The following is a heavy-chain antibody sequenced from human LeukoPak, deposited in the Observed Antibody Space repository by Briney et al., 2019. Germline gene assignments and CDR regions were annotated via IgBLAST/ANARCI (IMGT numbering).Heavy chain of an antibody. CDR2: IYASGST. CDR1: GFSITHYY. V-gene: IGHV4-4*07. J-gene: IGHJ6*02. CDR3: AREPTIWFGEKRYYNGMDV. Sequence: SETLSLTCTVSGFSITHYYWTWIRQPAGKGLEWIGRIYASGSTNYNSSLKGRVTMSADTSRNQFSLKLTSVTAADTAVYYCAREPTIWFGEKRYYNGMDVWGQGTTVTVSS. D-gene: IGHD3-10*01.